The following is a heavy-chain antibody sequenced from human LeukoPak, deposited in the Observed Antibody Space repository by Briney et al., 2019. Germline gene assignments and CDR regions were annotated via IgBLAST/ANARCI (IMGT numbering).Heavy chain of an antibody. CDR1: GDTVSSDSAA. D-gene: IGHD3-10*01. CDR3: ACSRGRGAFDI. CDR2: TYYRSKWYN. V-gene: IGHV6-1*01. Sequence: PSQTLSLTCALSGDTVSSDSAAWSWIRQSPSRGLEWLGRTYYRSKWYNDYALSMKSRITISTDTSKNQFSLHLNSVAPEDTAVYYCACSRGRGAFDIWGQGTMVTVSS. J-gene: IGHJ3*02.